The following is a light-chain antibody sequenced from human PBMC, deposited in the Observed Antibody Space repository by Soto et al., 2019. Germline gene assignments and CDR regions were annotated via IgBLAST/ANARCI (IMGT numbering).Light chain of an antibody. CDR3: QQSYTTPQT. V-gene: IGKV1-39*01. J-gene: IGKJ1*01. CDR2: AAY. CDR1: QSISSY. Sequence: DIQMTQSPSSLSASVGDRVTITCRASQSISSYLNWYQQKPGKAPKLLISAAYNLQSGVPSRFSGSGSGTDFTLTISSLQPDDFATYYCQQSYTTPQTFGQGTKVDIK.